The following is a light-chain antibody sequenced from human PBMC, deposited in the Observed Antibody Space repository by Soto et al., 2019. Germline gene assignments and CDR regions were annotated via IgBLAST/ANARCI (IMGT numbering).Light chain of an antibody. J-gene: IGKJ3*01. CDR1: QSVSSN. CDR2: GAS. Sequence: EIVMTQSPATLSVSPGERATLSCRASQSVSSNVAWYQQKPGQAPRLLIYGASTRDTGIPARFRVSGSGTEFTPSINTLQAEDLAVSYGQQYNNWPPFTFGPGTKVDIK. V-gene: IGKV3-15*01. CDR3: QQYNNWPPFT.